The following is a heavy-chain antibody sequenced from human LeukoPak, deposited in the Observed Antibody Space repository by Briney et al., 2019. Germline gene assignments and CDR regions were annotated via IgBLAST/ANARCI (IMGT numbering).Heavy chain of an antibody. J-gene: IGHJ2*01. Sequence: GRSLRLSCAASGFTFSAYGMHWVRQAPGKGLEWVAVISDDGSNKYYADSVKGRFTISRDDSKNTLYLQMNSLRLEDTALYYCAKDADTATIIYWYFDLWGRGTLVTVSS. D-gene: IGHD5-18*01. CDR3: AKDADTATIIYWYFDL. V-gene: IGHV3-30*18. CDR1: GFTFSAYG. CDR2: ISDDGSNK.